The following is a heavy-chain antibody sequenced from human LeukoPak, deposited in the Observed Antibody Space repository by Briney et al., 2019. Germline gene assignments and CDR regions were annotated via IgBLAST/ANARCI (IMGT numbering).Heavy chain of an antibody. CDR1: GYTFTSYD. CDR2: MNPNSGNT. J-gene: IGHJ6*02. CDR3: ARGSAYCSGGSCYANPLVGYYYGMDV. Sequence: ASVKVSCKASGYTFTSYDINWVRQATGQGLEWMGWMNPNSGNTGYAQKFQGRVTMTRNTSISTAYMELSSLRSEDTAVYYCARGSAYCSGGSCYANPLVGYYYGMDVWGQGTTVTVSS. V-gene: IGHV1-8*01. D-gene: IGHD2-15*01.